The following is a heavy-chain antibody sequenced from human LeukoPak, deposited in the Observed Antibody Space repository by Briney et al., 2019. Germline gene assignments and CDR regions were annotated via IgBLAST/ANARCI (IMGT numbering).Heavy chain of an antibody. J-gene: IGHJ6*03. D-gene: IGHD4-17*01. CDR3: AKSYGTYYYYYYMDV. CDR1: GFTFSGYG. CDR2: ISGSGGST. V-gene: IGHV3-23*01. Sequence: PGGSLRLSCAASGFTFSGYGMSWVRQAPGKGLEWVSAISGSGGSTYYADSVKGRFTISRDNSKNTLYLQMNSLRAEDTAVYYCAKSYGTYYYYYYMDVWGKGTTVTVSS.